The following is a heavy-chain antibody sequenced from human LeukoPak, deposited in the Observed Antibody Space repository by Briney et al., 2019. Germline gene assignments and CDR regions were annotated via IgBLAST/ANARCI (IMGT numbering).Heavy chain of an antibody. V-gene: IGHV3-21*01. J-gene: IGHJ4*02. Sequence: PSGTLSLTCGVSVGSINSGNWWTWVRRAPGKGLEWVSSISSSSSYIYYADSVKDRFTISRDNAKNSLYLQMNSLRAEDTAVYYCARVNEAVAGTDYWGQGTLVTVSS. CDR1: VGSINSGNW. CDR2: ISSSSSYI. D-gene: IGHD6-19*01. CDR3: ARVNEAVAGTDY.